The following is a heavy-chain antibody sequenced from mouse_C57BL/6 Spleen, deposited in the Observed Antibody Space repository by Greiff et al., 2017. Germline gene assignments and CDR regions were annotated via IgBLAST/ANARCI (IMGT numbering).Heavy chain of an antibody. CDR2: IWSGGST. Sequence: QVHVKQSGPGLVQPSQSLSITCTVSGFSLTSYGVHWVRQSPGKGLEWLGVIWSGGSTDYNAAFISRLSISKDNSKSQVFFKMNSLQADDTAIYYCVYGNSLHPSYWGQGTLVTVSA. CDR3: VYGNSLHPSY. V-gene: IGHV2-2*01. D-gene: IGHD1-1*01. J-gene: IGHJ3*01. CDR1: GFSLTSYG.